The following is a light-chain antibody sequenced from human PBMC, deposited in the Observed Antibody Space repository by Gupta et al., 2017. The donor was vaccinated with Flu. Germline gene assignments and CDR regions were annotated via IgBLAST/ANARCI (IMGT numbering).Light chain of an antibody. CDR3: AAWDDNMSGIYV. CDR2: RNS. Sequence: LLTVPPSASGTPGQRITGSCFPDPSNIGNHYDHWYQQLPGAAPSLLIARNSRRPSGVANRFSGSKSGSAASLVISRRRSEDEDEYYCAAWDDNMSGIYVFGSGTRVTVL. J-gene: IGLJ1*01. V-gene: IGLV1-47*01. CDR1: PSNIGNHY.